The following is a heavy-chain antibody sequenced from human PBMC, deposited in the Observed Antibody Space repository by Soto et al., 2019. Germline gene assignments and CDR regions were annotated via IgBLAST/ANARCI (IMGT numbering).Heavy chain of an antibody. CDR1: GYTFTSYG. CDR3: ARDGIAARPTPDY. V-gene: IGHV1-18*01. D-gene: IGHD6-6*01. CDR2: ISGYNGNT. J-gene: IGHJ4*02. Sequence: QVQLGQSGAEVKKPGASVKVSCKASGYTFTSYGINWVRQAPGQGLEWMGWISGYNGNTMYAQKVQGKVTMTTDTSTSTVYMELRSLRSDDTALYYCARDGIAARPTPDYWGQGTLVTVSS.